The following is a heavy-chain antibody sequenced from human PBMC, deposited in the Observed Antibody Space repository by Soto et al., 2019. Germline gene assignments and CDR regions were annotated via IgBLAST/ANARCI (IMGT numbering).Heavy chain of an antibody. J-gene: IGHJ5*02. CDR2: INHSGST. D-gene: IGHD6-25*01. CDR1: GGSFGGYY. V-gene: IGHV4-34*01. CDR3: ARGLAAENWFDP. Sequence: SETLSLTCAVYGGSFGGYYWSWIRQPPGKGLEWIGEINHSGSTNYNPSLKSRVTISVDTSKNQFSLKLSSVTAADTAVYYCARGLAAENWFDPWGQGTLVTVS.